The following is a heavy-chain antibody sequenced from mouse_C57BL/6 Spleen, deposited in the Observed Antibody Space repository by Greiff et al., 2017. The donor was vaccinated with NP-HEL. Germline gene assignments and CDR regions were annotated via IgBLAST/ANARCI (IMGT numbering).Heavy chain of an antibody. CDR2: IYPRDGST. D-gene: IGHD1-1*01. Sequence: VQLQQSDAELVKPGASVKISCTVSGYTFTDHTIHWMKQRPEQGLEWIGYIYPRDGSTKYNEKFKGKDTLTADKSSSTAYMQLNSLTSDDSAVYSCARQGTTVVADLYVDVWGTGTTVTVSS. J-gene: IGHJ1*03. CDR1: GYTFTDHT. CDR3: ARQGTTVVADLYVDV. V-gene: IGHV1-78*01.